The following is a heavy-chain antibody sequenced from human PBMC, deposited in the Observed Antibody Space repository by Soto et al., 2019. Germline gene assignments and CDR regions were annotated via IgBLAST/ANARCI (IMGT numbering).Heavy chain of an antibody. CDR2: IHNSGNT. CDR1: GGSIHDIDSY. D-gene: IGHD3-16*02. J-gene: IGHJ4*02. Sequence: QVQLQESGPGLVMPSQTLSLTCTVSGGSIHDIDSYWTWIRQSPGRGPEWIGYIHNSGNTFYSPSLKRRLAISIDTSKSQFSLKLSAVTVADTAFYYCARSTYGEGYPHFFADWGQGTLVTVSS. V-gene: IGHV4-30-4*01. CDR3: ARSTYGEGYPHFFAD.